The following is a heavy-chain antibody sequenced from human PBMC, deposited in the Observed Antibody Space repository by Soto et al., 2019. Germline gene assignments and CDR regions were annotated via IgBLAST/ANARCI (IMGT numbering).Heavy chain of an antibody. CDR2: LYSGGST. CDR3: ARDRAGDEGEGFDI. Sequence: EVQLVETGGGLIQPGGSLRLSCAASGLTVSSNYMNWVRQAPGKGLEWVSVLYSGGSTHYAGYVKGRFIISRDNSKNTLYLQMNGLRVKDTAVYYGARDRAGDEGEGFDIWGQGTMVTVSS. V-gene: IGHV3-53*02. CDR1: GLTVSSNY. J-gene: IGHJ3*02. D-gene: IGHD3-10*01.